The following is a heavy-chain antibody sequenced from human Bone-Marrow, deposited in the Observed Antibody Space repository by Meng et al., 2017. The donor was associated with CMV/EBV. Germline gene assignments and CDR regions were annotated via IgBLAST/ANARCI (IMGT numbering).Heavy chain of an antibody. CDR1: GYTFTSYY. D-gene: IGHD3-10*01. CDR3: ARETRFRGVVRGVNRGWFDP. J-gene: IGHJ5*02. Sequence: ASVKVSCKASGYTFTSYYMHWVRQAPGQRLEWMGIIHPSGGSTSYAQKFQGRVTMTTDTSTSIVYMELSSLRSEDTAVYYGARETRFRGVVRGVNRGWFDPWGQGTLVTVSS. CDR2: IHPSGGST. V-gene: IGHV1-46*01.